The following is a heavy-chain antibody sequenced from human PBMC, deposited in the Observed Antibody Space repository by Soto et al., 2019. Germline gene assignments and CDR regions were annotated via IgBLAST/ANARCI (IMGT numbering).Heavy chain of an antibody. CDR3: AATPRY. CDR2: IYYSGST. D-gene: IGHD2-15*01. V-gene: IGHV4-59*01. CDR1: GGSTSSYY. J-gene: IGHJ4*02. Sequence: QVQLQESGPGLVKPSETLSLTCSVSGGSTSSYYWSWIRQPPGKGLEWIGYIYYSGSTDYSPSLKSRVTMSIDTSQNQVSLKLTSVTTADTAVYYCAATPRYWGQVTLVTVSS.